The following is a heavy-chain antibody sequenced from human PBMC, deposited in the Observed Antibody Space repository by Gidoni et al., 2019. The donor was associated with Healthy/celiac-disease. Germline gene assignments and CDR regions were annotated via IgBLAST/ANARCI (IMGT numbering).Heavy chain of an antibody. V-gene: IGHV2-5*02. CDR1: GFSLSTSGVG. CDR3: AHLRWGGSHPTF. D-gene: IGHD2-15*01. J-gene: IGHJ3*01. Sequence: QITLKESGPTLLIPTQPLTLTCTFSGFSLSTSGVGVGWIRQPPGKALGWLARIYWDDDKRYSPSLKSRITITKDTSKNQVVLTMTNMDPVDTATYYCAHLRWGGSHPTFWGQGTMVTVSS. CDR2: IYWDDDK.